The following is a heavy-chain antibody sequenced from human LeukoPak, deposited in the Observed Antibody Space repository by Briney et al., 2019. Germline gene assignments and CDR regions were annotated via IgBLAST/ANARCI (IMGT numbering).Heavy chain of an antibody. D-gene: IGHD6-25*01. CDR3: ATAALFRFHLDY. CDR2: INSDGSST. V-gene: IGHV3-74*01. CDR1: GFTFSSYW. Sequence: GGSLRLSCAASGFTFSSYWMHWVRQAPGKGLVWVSRINSDGSSTSYADSVKGRFTISRDNAKNTLYLQMNSLRAEDTAVYYCATAALFRFHLDYWGQGTLVTVSS. J-gene: IGHJ4*02.